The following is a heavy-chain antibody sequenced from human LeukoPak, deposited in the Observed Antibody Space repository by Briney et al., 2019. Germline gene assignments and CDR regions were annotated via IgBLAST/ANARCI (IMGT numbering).Heavy chain of an antibody. V-gene: IGHV3-53*01. D-gene: IGHD5-24*01. J-gene: IGHJ4*02. CDR1: GFTVSDSY. CDR2: TYSGGTT. CDR3: ARDRSARWLQLDY. Sequence: PGGSLRLSCAASGFTVSDSYMSWVRQAQGKGLEWVSGTYSGGTTYYADSLKGRFTVSRDNSKNTLYLQMNSLRADDTAVYYCARDRSARWLQLDYWGQGTLVTVSS.